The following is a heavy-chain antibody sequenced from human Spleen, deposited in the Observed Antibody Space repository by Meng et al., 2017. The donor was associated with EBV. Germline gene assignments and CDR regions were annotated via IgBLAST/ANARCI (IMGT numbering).Heavy chain of an antibody. CDR1: GFTVSSNY. CDR3: SRDLAGSDDD. V-gene: IGHV3-53*01. Sequence: EVQLVESGGGLIQPGGSLRLSCAASGFTVSSNYMSWVRQAPGKGLEWVSVIYSGGSPYYADSVKGRFTISRDNTKNILYLQMDSLRAEDTALYFCSRDLAGSDDDWGQGTLVTVYS. CDR2: IYSGGSP. D-gene: IGHD6-25*01. J-gene: IGHJ4*02.